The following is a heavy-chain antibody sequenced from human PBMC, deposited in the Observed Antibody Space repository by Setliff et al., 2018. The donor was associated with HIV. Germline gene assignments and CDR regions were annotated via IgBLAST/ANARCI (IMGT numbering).Heavy chain of an antibody. CDR1: GFTFSTYA. J-gene: IGHJ4*02. Sequence: GGSLRLSCAVSGFTFSTYAMSWVRQAPGKGLEWVSTISAGVGSTYYADSVKGRFTISRDNSKNTLYLQMNSLRAEDTAVYYCARDHGYSYGTIDYWGQGTLVTVSS. V-gene: IGHV3-23*01. CDR3: ARDHGYSYGTIDY. D-gene: IGHD5-18*01. CDR2: ISAGVGST.